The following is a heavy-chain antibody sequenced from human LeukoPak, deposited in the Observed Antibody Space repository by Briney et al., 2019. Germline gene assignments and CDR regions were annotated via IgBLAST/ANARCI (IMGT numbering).Heavy chain of an antibody. CDR2: ISAYNGNT. J-gene: IGHJ4*02. Sequence: ASVKVSCKASGYTFTSYGISWVRQAPGQGLEWMGWISAYNGNTNYAQKLQGRVTMTTDTSTSTAYMELRSLRSDDTAVYYCARDYDYVWGSSGLPHFDYWGQGTLVTVSS. V-gene: IGHV1-18*01. CDR3: ARDYDYVWGSSGLPHFDY. D-gene: IGHD3-16*01. CDR1: GYTFTSYG.